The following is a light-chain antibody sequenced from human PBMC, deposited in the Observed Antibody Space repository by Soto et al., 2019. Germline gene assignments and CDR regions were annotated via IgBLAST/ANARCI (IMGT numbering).Light chain of an antibody. Sequence: EIVLTQSPGTLSLSPGERASLSCRTSQTIGPTSLAWYQQKPGQPPRLLIYHASLRATGIPDRCTGSGSGTDFTLTIDRLEPEDFAVYYCQEDPVGPLTFGGGTKVEIK. J-gene: IGKJ4*01. CDR3: QEDPVGPLT. CDR1: QTIGPTS. CDR2: HAS. V-gene: IGKV3-20*01.